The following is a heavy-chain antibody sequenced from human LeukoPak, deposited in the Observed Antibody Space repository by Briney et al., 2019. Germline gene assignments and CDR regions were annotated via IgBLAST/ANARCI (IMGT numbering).Heavy chain of an antibody. CDR2: IRYDGTNK. V-gene: IGHV3-30*02. D-gene: IGHD2-15*01. Sequence: GGSLRLSCAASGFTFSSHGMHWVRQAPGKGLEWVAFIRYDGTNKYYADSVKGRFTISRDNSKNTLNLQMNSLRAEDTAVYYCAKDKDSTNWYFDYWGQGTLVTVSS. CDR1: GFTFSSHG. CDR3: AKDKDSTNWYFDY. J-gene: IGHJ4*02.